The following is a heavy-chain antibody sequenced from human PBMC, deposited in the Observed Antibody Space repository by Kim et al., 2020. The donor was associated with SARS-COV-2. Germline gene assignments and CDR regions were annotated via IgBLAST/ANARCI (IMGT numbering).Heavy chain of an antibody. Sequence: ASVKVSCKASGYSFTSYYMHWVRQAPGQGLEWMGIINPSGGSTSYAQKFQGRVTVTRDTSTSTVYMELSSLRSEDTAMYYCARDNVLQQQLVRADAFDLWGQGTMVTVSS. CDR3: ARDNVLQQQLVRADAFDL. D-gene: IGHD6-13*01. V-gene: IGHV1-46*01. CDR1: GYSFTSYY. J-gene: IGHJ3*01. CDR2: INPSGGST.